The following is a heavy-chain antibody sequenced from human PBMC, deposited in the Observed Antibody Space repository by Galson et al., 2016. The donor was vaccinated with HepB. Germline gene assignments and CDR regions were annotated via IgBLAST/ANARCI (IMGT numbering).Heavy chain of an antibody. Sequence: SETLSLTCTVSGGSITTNKYYWAWIRQSPGKGLEWIGSIYYSGYESYNMSLKSRVTLSVDMSKNQFSLTLNSVTAADTALYYCARETIKEGPTTYWLDPWGLGTLVTVSS. J-gene: IGHJ5*02. CDR1: GGSITTNKYY. CDR2: IYYSGYE. D-gene: IGHD1-26*01. CDR3: ARETIKEGPTTYWLDP. V-gene: IGHV4-39*02.